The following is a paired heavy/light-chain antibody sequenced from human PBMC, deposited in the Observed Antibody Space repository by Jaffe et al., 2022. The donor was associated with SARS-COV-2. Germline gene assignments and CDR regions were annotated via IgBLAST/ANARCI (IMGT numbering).Light chain of an antibody. CDR2: TAS. J-gene: IGKJ3*01. CDR1: QSISDY. Sequence: DIQMTQSPSSLSASVGDRVTITCRASQSISDYLNWYQQKPGKAPKLLIYTASTLQSGVPLRFSGSGSGTDFALTISSLQPEDFASYYCQQNYNTPFTFGPGTKVHIK. V-gene: IGKV1-39*01. CDR3: QQNYNTPFT.
Heavy chain of an antibody. V-gene: IGHV3-74*01. CDR2: INEDGSST. Sequence: EVQLVESGGGSVQPGGSLRLSCAASGFTLSDYWMHWVRQVPGEGLVWVSRINEDGSSTAYADSVKGRFTISRDNAKNTLFLQMNSLRAEDTGVYYCARGRALRNRGGDCYLDFWGQGTLVTVSS. CDR3: ARGRALRNRGGDCYLDF. CDR1: GFTLSDYW. J-gene: IGHJ4*02. D-gene: IGHD2-21*02.